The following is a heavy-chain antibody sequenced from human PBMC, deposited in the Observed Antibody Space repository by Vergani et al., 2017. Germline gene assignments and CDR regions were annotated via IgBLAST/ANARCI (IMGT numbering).Heavy chain of an antibody. J-gene: IGHJ5*02. CDR3: AKGNDIVRGVASVFDP. V-gene: IGHV3-30*02. Sequence: QVQLVESGGGVVQPGGSLRLSCAASGFTFSNYGMHWVRQAPGKGLGWVAFIQYDGSYKYYPDSGKGRFTISRDNSKNTLYLQMNSLRTEHTAVYYCAKGNDIVRGVASVFDPWGQGTLVTVSS. D-gene: IGHD3-10*01. CDR1: GFTFSNYG. CDR2: IQYDGSYK.